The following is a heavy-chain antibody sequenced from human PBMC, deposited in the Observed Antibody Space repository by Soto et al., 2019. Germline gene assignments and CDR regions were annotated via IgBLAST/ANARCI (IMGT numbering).Heavy chain of an antibody. CDR1: GYSFTSYW. CDR2: IDPSDSYT. J-gene: IGHJ6*02. D-gene: IGHD2-21*01. CDR3: ARHKYSRYYYYGMDV. Sequence: PGESLKISCKGSGYSFTSYWISWVRQMPGKGLEWMGRIDPSDSYTNYSPSFQGHVTISADKSISTACLQWSSLKASDTAMYYCARHKYSRYYYYGMDVWGQGTTVTVSS. V-gene: IGHV5-10-1*01.